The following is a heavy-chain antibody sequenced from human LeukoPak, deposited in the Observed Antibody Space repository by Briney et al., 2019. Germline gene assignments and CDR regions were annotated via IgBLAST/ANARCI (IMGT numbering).Heavy chain of an antibody. J-gene: IGHJ4*02. CDR2: IIPILGIA. V-gene: IGHV1-69*04. CDR3: ARGRSGYYFDY. D-gene: IGHD3-22*01. Sequence: SVKVSCKASGGTFSSYGISWVRQAPGQGLEWMGRIIPILGIANYAQKFQGRVTITADKSTTTAYMELSSLRSDDTAVYYCARGRSGYYFDYWGQGTLVTVSS. CDR1: GGTFSSYG.